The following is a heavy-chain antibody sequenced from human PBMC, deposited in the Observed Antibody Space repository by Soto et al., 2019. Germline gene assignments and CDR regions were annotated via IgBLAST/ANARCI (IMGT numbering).Heavy chain of an antibody. CDR2: IYYSGST. CDR1: GGSISSYY. CDR3: ARDLGLTTVTHYYYYYGMDV. Sequence: QVQLQESGPGLVKPSETLSLTCTVSGGSISSYYRSWIRQPPGKGLEWIGYIYYSGSTNYNPSLKSRVTISVDTPKNQFSLKLSSVTAADTAVYYCARDLGLTTVTHYYYYYGMDVWGQGTTVTVSS. V-gene: IGHV4-59*01. J-gene: IGHJ6*02. D-gene: IGHD4-4*01.